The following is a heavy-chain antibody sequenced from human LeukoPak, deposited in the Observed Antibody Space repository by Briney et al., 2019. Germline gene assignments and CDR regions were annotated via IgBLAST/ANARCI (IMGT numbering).Heavy chain of an antibody. CDR1: GVSVSSGTYY. Sequence: SETLSLTCTVSGVSVSSGTYYWTWIRQPPGKGLEWIGNIYTSGSTNYSPSLKSRLTISLDTSKNQFSLKLSSVTAADTAVYYCARMAYYYDSDGYSQLDYWGQGTQVTVSS. D-gene: IGHD3-22*01. V-gene: IGHV4-61*01. CDR2: IYTSGST. CDR3: ARMAYYYDSDGYSQLDY. J-gene: IGHJ4*02.